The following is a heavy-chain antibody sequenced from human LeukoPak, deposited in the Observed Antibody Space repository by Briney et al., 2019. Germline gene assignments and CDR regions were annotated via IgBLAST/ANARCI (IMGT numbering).Heavy chain of an antibody. Sequence: SQTLSLNCAISGDSVSSNSAAWTRISQSPSRGLEWLGRTYYRSKWFNDSPVSVKTRININPDTSKNQFSLQLNSVTPEDTAVYYCARESMGIDYWGRGSLVTVSS. CDR2: TYYRSKWFN. CDR1: GDSVSSNSAA. CDR3: ARESMGIDY. D-gene: IGHD2/OR15-2a*01. J-gene: IGHJ4*02. V-gene: IGHV6-1*01.